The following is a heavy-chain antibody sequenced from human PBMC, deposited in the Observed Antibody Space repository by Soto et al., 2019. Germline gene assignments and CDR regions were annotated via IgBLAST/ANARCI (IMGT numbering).Heavy chain of an antibody. CDR2: ISSSSSYI. D-gene: IGHD6-6*01. CDR1: GFTFSSYS. Sequence: GGSLRLSCAASGFTFSSYSMNWVRQAPGKGLEWVSSISSSSSYIYYADSVKGRFTISRDNAKNSLYLQMNSLRAEDTAVYYCARGKIAARAKQSSGDVVDYWGQGTLVTVSS. J-gene: IGHJ4*02. V-gene: IGHV3-21*01. CDR3: ARGKIAARAKQSSGDVVDY.